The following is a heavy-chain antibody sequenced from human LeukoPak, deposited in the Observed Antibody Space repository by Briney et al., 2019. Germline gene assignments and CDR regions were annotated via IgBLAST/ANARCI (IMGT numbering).Heavy chain of an antibody. CDR1: GGSISSSSYY. J-gene: IGHJ5*02. CDR3: ARRRRVAADPFDP. Sequence: SETLSLTCTVSGGSISSSSYYWGWIRQPPGKGLEWIGSIYYSGSTYYNPSLKSRVTISVDTSKNQFSLKLSSVTAADTAVYYCARRRRVAADPFDPWGQGTLVTVSS. V-gene: IGHV4-39*01. CDR2: IYYSGST. D-gene: IGHD6-13*01.